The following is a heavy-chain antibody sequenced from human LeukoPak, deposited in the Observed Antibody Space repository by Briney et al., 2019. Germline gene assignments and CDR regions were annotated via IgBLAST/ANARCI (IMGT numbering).Heavy chain of an antibody. CDR1: GFTFNTYT. V-gene: IGHV3-21*01. Sequence: PGGSLRLSCAASGFTFNTYTLTWVRQAPGKGLEWVSSITSSSNIYYADSVKGRFTISRDNAKSTLYLQMNSLRAEDTAVYYCASQADSAYGDYNWGQGTLVTVSS. CDR2: ITSSSNI. CDR3: ASQADSAYGDYN. J-gene: IGHJ4*02. D-gene: IGHD4-17*01.